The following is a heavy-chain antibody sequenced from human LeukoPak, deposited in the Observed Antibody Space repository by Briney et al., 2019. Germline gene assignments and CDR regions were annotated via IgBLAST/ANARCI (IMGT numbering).Heavy chain of an antibody. D-gene: IGHD5-24*01. V-gene: IGHV4-39*01. CDR2: IYYSGST. CDR1: GGSISSSSYY. CDR3: ARGKNTVRWLRYYYFDY. J-gene: IGHJ4*02. Sequence: PSETLSLTCTVSGGSISSSSYYWGWIRQPPGKGLEWIGSIYYSGSTYYNPSLKSRVTISVDTSKNQFSLRLNSVTAADTAVYYCARGKNTVRWLRYYYFDYWGQGTLVTVSS.